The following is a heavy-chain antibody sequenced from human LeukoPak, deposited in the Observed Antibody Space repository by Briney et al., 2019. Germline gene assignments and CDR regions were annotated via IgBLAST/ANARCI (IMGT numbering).Heavy chain of an antibody. D-gene: IGHD6-6*01. CDR3: ARQRAARHLDY. V-gene: IGHV4-39*01. Sequence: SETLSLTCTVSGGSISSYYWSWIRQPPGKGLEWIGSIYYSGSTYYNPSLKSRVTISVDTSKNQFSLKLSSVTAADTAVYYCARQRAARHLDYWGQGTLVTVSS. J-gene: IGHJ4*02. CDR2: IYYSGST. CDR1: GGSISSYY.